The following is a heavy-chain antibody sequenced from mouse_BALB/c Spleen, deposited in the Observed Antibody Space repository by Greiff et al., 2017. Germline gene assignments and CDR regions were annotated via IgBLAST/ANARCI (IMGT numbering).Heavy chain of an antibody. J-gene: IGHJ3*01. Sequence: EVQGVESGGGLVKPGGSLKLSCAASGFAFSSYDMSWVRQTPEKRLEWVAYISSGGGSTYYPDTMKGRFTISRDNAKNTLYLQMSSLKTEDTAMYYCESHYDYDVGAWFADWGQGTLVTVSA. D-gene: IGHD2-4*01. CDR3: ESHYDYDVGAWFAD. CDR2: ISSGGGST. CDR1: GFAFSSYD. V-gene: IGHV5-12-1*01.